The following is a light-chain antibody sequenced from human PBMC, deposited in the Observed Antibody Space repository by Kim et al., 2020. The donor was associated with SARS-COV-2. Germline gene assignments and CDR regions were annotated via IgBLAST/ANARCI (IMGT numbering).Light chain of an antibody. CDR2: GAS. CDR3: QQYGSSPRT. J-gene: IGKJ2*02. V-gene: IGKV3-20*01. CDR1: QSVNRDY. Sequence: EILLTQSPGTLSLSPGGRATLSCRASQSVNRDYLAWYQQRPGQAPRLLIFGASSRATGIPDRFSGSGSGTDFTLTVSRLEPEDFAMYYCQQYGSSPRTFGQGTKLEI.